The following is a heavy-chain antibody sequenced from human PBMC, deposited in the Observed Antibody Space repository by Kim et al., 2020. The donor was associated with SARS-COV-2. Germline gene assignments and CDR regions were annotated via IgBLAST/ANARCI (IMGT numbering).Heavy chain of an antibody. J-gene: IGHJ3*01. CDR1: GFTFSDSP. CDR3: TGIPGTTLALWDAFDV. CDR2: IRSKVYYYAT. Sequence: GGSLRLSCAASGFTFSDSPMHWVRQASGKGLEWVGRIRSKVYYYATSYAASVKGRFTISRDDSESTAYLQMNSLKTEDTAVYYCTGIPGTTLALWDAFDVWGQGTMVTASP. V-gene: IGHV3-73*01. D-gene: IGHD1-1*01.